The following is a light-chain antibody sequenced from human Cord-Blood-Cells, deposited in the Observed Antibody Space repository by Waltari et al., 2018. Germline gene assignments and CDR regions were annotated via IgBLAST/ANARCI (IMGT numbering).Light chain of an antibody. V-gene: IGKV3-15*01. CDR1: PSVSSN. CDR2: GAS. CDR3: QQYNNWPPYT. J-gene: IGKJ2*01. Sequence: EIVMTQTPATLSVSPGERAILSCRASPSVSSNLAWYQQKPGQAPRLLIYGASTSATGIPARFSGSGSGTEFTLTISSLQSEDFAVYYCQQYNNWPPYTFGQGTKLEIK.